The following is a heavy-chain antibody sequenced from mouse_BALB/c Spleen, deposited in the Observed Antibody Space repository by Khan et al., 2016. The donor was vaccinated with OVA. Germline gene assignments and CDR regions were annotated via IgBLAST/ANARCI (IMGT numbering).Heavy chain of an antibody. V-gene: IGHV1-4*01. J-gene: IGHJ3*01. D-gene: IGHD2-14*01. CDR3: VRDGAYHRNDGWFAY. CDR2: INPSNGYT. CDR1: GYTFPSYT. Sequence: QVQLQQSGAELARPGASVKMSCKASGYTFPSYTIHWIKKRPGQGLEWIGYINPSNGYTNYNQKFKDKATLTTDKSSTTAYLQLSSLTSDDSAVDNCVRDGAYHRNDGWFAYWGQGTLVTVSA.